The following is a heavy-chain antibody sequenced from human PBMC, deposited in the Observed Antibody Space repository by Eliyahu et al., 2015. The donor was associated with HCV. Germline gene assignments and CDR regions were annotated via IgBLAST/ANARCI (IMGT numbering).Heavy chain of an antibody. D-gene: IGHD3-22*01. CDR2: IRSTSPGT. V-gene: IGHV3-23*01. Sequence: ESGGAVVQPGESLRLPVKPVDSPLVRMPWFGSARLLGRGLEWIAVIRSTSPGTYYSDSVRGRFTISRASGSKTLYLQMNSLRVDDSAVYFCAKAYEGSHVLEGRFDSWGQGTLVTVS. CDR3: AKAYEGSHVLEGRFDS. J-gene: IGHJ4*02. CDR1: DSPLVRMP.